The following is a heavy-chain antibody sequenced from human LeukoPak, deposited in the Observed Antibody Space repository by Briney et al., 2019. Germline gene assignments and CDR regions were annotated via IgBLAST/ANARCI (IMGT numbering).Heavy chain of an antibody. J-gene: IGHJ4*02. V-gene: IGHV3-48*01. CDR3: AGYCSTTSCYGVDY. D-gene: IGHD2-2*01. Sequence: GGSLRPSCAASGFTFSSYSMNWVRQAPGKGLEWVSYISSSSSAIYYADSVKGRFTISRDNAKNSLYLQMNSPRAEDTAVYYCAGYCSTTSCYGVDYWGQGTLVTVSS. CDR2: ISSSSSAI. CDR1: GFTFSSYS.